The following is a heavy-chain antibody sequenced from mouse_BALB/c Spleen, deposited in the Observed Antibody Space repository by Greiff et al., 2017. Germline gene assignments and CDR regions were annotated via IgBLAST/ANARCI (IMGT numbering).Heavy chain of an antibody. CDR2: IYPYNGGT. D-gene: IGHD2-14*01. J-gene: IGHJ3*01. V-gene: IGHV1S29*02. CDR3: ARVGVRRRTTDGWFAY. Sequence: DVKLVESGPELVKPGASVKISCKASGYTFTDYNMHWVKQSHGKSLEWIGYIYPYNGGTGYNQKFKSKATLTVDNSSSTAYMELRSLTSEDSAVYYCARVGVRRRTTDGWFAYWGQGTLVTVSA. CDR1: GYTFTDYN.